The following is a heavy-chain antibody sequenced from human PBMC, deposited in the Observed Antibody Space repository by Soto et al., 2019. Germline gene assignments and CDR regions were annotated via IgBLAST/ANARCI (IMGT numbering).Heavy chain of an antibody. V-gene: IGHV4-30-2*01. D-gene: IGHD3-22*01. CDR2: IYHSGST. CDR1: GGSISSGGYS. CDR3: ARGVTYSDSSALDY. Sequence: SETLSLTCAVSGGSISSGGYSWSWIRQPPGKGLEWIGYIYHSGSTYYNPSLKSRVTISVDRSKNQFSLKLSSVTAADTAVYYCARGVTYSDSSALDYWGQGTLVTVSS. J-gene: IGHJ4*02.